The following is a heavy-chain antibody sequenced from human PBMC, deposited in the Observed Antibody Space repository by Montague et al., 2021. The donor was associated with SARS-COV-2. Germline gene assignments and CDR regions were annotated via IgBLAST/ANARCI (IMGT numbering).Heavy chain of an antibody. J-gene: IGHJ6*02. V-gene: IGHV4-34*01. CDR1: GGSFSGNY. CDR3: ARGLPVTTPFYYFGMDV. Sequence: SETLSLTCAVYGGSFSGNYRSWIRQPPGKGLEWIGEINHYGSTNYNPSLKSRVTMSVDTSKNQFSLKLSSVTAADTAVYYCARGLPVTTPFYYFGMDVWGQGTTVTVSS. CDR2: INHYGST. D-gene: IGHD4-11*01.